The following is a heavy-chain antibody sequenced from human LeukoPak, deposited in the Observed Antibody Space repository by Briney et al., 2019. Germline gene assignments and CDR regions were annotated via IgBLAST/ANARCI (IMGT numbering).Heavy chain of an antibody. J-gene: IGHJ4*02. CDR3: ARGAVGGGFDC. Sequence: TGGSLRLSCAASGFTFSSYSMNWVRQAPGKGLEWVSSISSSSSYIYYADSVKGRFTISRDNAKNSLYLQMNSLRAEDTAVYYCARGAVGGGFDCWGQGTLVTVSS. CDR1: GFTFSSYS. CDR2: ISSSSSYI. V-gene: IGHV3-21*01. D-gene: IGHD2-15*01.